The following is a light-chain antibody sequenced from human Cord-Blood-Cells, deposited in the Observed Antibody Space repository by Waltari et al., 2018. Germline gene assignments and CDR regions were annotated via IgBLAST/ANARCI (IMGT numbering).Light chain of an antibody. CDR3: QQYYSTPLT. CDR1: QSVLYSSNNKNY. V-gene: IGKV4-1*01. Sequence: DIVMNQSPDSLAVSLGERATINCKSSQSVLYSSNNKNYLAWYQQKPGQPPKLLIYWASTRGSGVPDRFSGSGSGTDFTLTISSLQAEDVAVYYCQQYYSTPLTFGGGTKVEIK. CDR2: WAS. J-gene: IGKJ4*01.